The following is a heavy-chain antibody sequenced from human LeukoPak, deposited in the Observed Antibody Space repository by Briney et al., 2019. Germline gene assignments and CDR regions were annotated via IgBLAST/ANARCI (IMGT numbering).Heavy chain of an antibody. J-gene: IGHJ4*02. CDR3: ATADIVVSPAAGDY. Sequence: GGSLRLSCAASGFTFSSYAMNWVRQAPGKGLEWVAAISGSGTYTYYADSVKGRFTISRDNSKNALYLQMNSLRAEDTAVYYCATADIVVSPAAGDYWGQGTLVTVSS. V-gene: IGHV3-23*01. D-gene: IGHD2-2*01. CDR1: GFTFSSYA. CDR2: ISGSGTYT.